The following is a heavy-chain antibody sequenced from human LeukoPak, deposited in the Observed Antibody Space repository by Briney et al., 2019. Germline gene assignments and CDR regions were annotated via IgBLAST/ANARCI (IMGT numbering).Heavy chain of an antibody. CDR1: GYSFTNYW. D-gene: IGHD2-15*01. V-gene: IGHV5-51*01. CDR2: IYPGDSHT. J-gene: IGHJ4*02. Sequence: GESLKISCKGSGYSFTNYWIGWVRQMPGKGLEWMGIIYPGDSHTRYSPSFQGQVTLSADKSISTAYLQWSSLKASDTAMYYCAGRYCSGGNCYWSFDYWGQGTLVTVSS. CDR3: AGRYCSGGNCYWSFDY.